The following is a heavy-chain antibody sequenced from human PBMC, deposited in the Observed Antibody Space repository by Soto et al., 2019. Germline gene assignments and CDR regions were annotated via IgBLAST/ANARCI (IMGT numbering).Heavy chain of an antibody. CDR2: IYYSGST. CDR1: GGSISSGGYY. J-gene: IGHJ4*02. CDR3: ARGAGSYYYDSSGYRGGVDY. D-gene: IGHD3-22*01. Sequence: KASETLSLTCTVSGGSISSGGYYWSWIRQHPGKGLEWIGYIYYSGSTYYNPSLKSRVTISVDTSKNQFSLKLSSVTAADTAVYYCARGAGSYYYDSSGYRGGVDYWGQGTLVTVSS. V-gene: IGHV4-31*03.